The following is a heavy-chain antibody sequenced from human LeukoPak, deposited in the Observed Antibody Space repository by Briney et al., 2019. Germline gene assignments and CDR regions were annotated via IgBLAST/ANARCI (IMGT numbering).Heavy chain of an antibody. D-gene: IGHD1-26*01. V-gene: IGHV3-23*01. Sequence: GGTLRLSCAGSGFPFSGHGMSWVRQAPGKGLEWVSTISGSGDNTYYADSVKGRFTISRDNSKNTLYLQMNSLRAEDTAVYYCARDNSVGDVAWWFDPWGQGTLVTVSS. J-gene: IGHJ5*02. CDR1: GFPFSGHG. CDR3: ARDNSVGDVAWWFDP. CDR2: ISGSGDNT.